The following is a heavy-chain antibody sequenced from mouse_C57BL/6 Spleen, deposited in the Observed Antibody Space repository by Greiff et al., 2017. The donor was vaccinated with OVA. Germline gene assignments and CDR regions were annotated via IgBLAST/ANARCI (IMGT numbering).Heavy chain of an antibody. CDR2: INPNNGGT. Sequence: EVQPQQSGPELVKPGASVKISCKASGYTFTDYYMNWVKQSHGKSLEWIGDINPNNGGTSYNQKFKGKATLTVDKSSSTAYMELRSLTSEDSAVYYCASPYDYDGAWFAYWGQGTLVTVSA. D-gene: IGHD2-4*01. CDR1: GYTFTDYY. V-gene: IGHV1-26*01. CDR3: ASPYDYDGAWFAY. J-gene: IGHJ3*01.